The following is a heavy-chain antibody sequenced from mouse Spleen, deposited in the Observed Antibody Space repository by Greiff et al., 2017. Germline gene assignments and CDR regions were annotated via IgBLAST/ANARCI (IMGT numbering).Heavy chain of an antibody. CDR2: INPSNGRT. Sequence: QVQLKQPGAELVKPGASVKLSCKASGYTFTSYWMHWVKQRPGQGLEWIGEINPSNGRTNYNEKFKSKATLTVDKSSSTAYMQLSSLTSEDSAVYYCARSETLYRSLAYWGQGTLVTVSA. D-gene: IGHD2-14*01. CDR1: GYTFTSYW. J-gene: IGHJ3*01. CDR3: ARSETLYRSLAY. V-gene: IGHV1S81*02.